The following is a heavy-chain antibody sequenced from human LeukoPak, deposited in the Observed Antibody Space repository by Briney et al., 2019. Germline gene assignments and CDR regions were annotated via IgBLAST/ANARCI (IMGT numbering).Heavy chain of an antibody. CDR1: GGSISSYY. CDR3: ARGLYYYDSSDAFDI. D-gene: IGHD3-22*01. CDR2: MYDSGNI. V-gene: IGHV4-59*01. Sequence: KASETLSLTCTVSGGSISSYYWNWIRQPPGKGLEWIGYMYDSGNINYKSSLKSRVTMSVDTSKSQFSLRLNSVTAADTAVYYCARGLYYYDSSDAFDIWGQGTMVTVSS. J-gene: IGHJ3*02.